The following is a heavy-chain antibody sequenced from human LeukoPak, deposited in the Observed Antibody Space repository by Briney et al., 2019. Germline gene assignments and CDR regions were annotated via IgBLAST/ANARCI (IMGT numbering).Heavy chain of an antibody. CDR2: IYYSGST. D-gene: IGHD6-19*01. Sequence: SETLSLTCTVSGGSISSYYWSWIRQPPGKGLEWIGYIYYSGSTNYNPSLKSRVTISVDTSKNQFSLKLSSVTAADTAVYYCARGIAVAGVFDYWGQGTLVTVSS. CDR1: GGSISSYY. CDR3: ARGIAVAGVFDY. J-gene: IGHJ4*02. V-gene: IGHV4-59*01.